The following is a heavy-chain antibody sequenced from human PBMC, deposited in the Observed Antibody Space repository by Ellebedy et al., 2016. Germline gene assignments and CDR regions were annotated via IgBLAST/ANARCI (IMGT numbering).Heavy chain of an antibody. CDR1: GFTLNNYA. Sequence: GESLKISCAASGFTLNNYAMTWIRQAPGKGPEWVSAVVGSGERTFYADSVKGRFTISRDNSKNRLYLQMSSLKVEDTATYYCANVGGSGTYYNGYWGQGTLVTVSS. CDR2: VVGSGERT. V-gene: IGHV3-23*01. J-gene: IGHJ4*02. CDR3: ANVGGSGTYYNGY. D-gene: IGHD3-10*01.